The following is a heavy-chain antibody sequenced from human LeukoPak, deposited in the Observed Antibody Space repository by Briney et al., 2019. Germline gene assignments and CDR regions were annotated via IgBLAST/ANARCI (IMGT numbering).Heavy chain of an antibody. CDR3: VRDGDYDFWSGYYGGPDAFDI. CDR1: GFSFSSYS. D-gene: IGHD3-3*01. CDR2: VSGVSDTF. Sequence: GGSLRLSCAASGFSFSSYSMNWVRQAPGKGLEWISYVSGVSDTFYYADSVQGRFTISRDNPKSLLYLQMNSLRVEDTAVYYCVRDGDYDFWSGYYGGPDAFDIWGKGTMVTVSS. J-gene: IGHJ3*02. V-gene: IGHV3-48*01.